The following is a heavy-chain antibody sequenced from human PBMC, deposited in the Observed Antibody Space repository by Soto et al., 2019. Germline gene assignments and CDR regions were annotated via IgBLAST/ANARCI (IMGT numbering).Heavy chain of an antibody. J-gene: IGHJ4*02. CDR1: GYVFTSFD. Sequence: QVQLVQSGAEVKKPGASVKVSCKASGYVFTSFDVNWVRQAPGQGLEWMGWMNTNNGNTGYAEKFQGRVTMTRNTAVSTAYLELRSLSFEDTAVYYCARGGAYYYDTSGYYYGPYFDYWGQGTLVTVSS. CDR3: ARGGAYYYDTSGYYYGPYFDY. V-gene: IGHV1-8*01. CDR2: MNTNNGNT. D-gene: IGHD3-22*01.